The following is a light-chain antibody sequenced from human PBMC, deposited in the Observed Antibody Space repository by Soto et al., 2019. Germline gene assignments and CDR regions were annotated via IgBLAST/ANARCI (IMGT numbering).Light chain of an antibody. Sequence: QSALTQPASVSGSPGQSITISCTRTSSDVGSYNLVSWYQQHPGKAPKLMISEGNKRPSGISNRFSGSKSGNTASLTISGLQAEDEADYYCCSFATSGTWVFGGGTKLTVL. CDR1: SSDVGSYNL. CDR2: EGN. V-gene: IGLV2-23*01. J-gene: IGLJ3*02. CDR3: CSFATSGTWV.